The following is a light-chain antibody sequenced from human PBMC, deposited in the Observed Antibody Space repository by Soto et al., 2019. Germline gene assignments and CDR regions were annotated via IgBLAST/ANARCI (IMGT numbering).Light chain of an antibody. V-gene: IGKV3-20*01. CDR3: QQYGGSPQT. Sequence: EILLTQARFALSLSPVERATLSCTASQSVSSSYLAWYQQKPGQAPRLLIYGASSRATGIPDRFSGSGSGTDFTLTISRLEPEDFAVYYCQQYGGSPQTFGQGTKVDIK. CDR2: GAS. J-gene: IGKJ1*01. CDR1: QSVSSSY.